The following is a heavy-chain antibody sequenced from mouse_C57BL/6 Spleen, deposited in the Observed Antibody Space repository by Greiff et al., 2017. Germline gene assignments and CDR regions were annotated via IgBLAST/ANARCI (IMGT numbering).Heavy chain of an antibody. Sequence: EVKLLESGPELVKPGASVKISCKASGYSFTGYYMNWVKQSPEKSLEWIGEINPSTGGTTYKQKFKAKATLTVDKSSSTAYMQLKSLTSEDSADYCCARYGSSYGHFDDWGKGTTVTVSS. CDR3: ARYGSSYGHFDD. CDR1: GYSFTGYY. CDR2: INPSTGGT. J-gene: IGHJ1*03. D-gene: IGHD1-1*01. V-gene: IGHV1-42*01.